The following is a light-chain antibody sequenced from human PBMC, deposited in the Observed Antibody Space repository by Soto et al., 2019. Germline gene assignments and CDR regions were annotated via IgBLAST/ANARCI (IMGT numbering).Light chain of an antibody. V-gene: IGLV1-47*01. J-gene: IGLJ2*01. CDR1: SSNIGSNY. CDR2: RNN. Sequence: QSVLTQPPSASGTPGQRITISCSGSSSNIGSNYVSWYQQLPGTAPKLLIYRNNQRPSGVPDRFSGSKSGTSASLAISGLRSEDDADYYCAAWDDSLSGPVFGGGTKVTVL. CDR3: AAWDDSLSGPV.